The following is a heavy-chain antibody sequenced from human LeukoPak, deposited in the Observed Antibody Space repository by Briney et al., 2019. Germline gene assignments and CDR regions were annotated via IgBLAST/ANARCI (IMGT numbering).Heavy chain of an antibody. CDR1: GGTFSSYA. Sequence: SVKVSCKASGGTFSSYAISRVRQAPGQGLEWVGGIIPIFGTANYAQKFQGRVTITTDESTSTAYMELSSLRSEDTAVYYCATSRMGYCSSTSCYERNGIDYWGQGTLVTVSS. D-gene: IGHD2-2*01. J-gene: IGHJ4*02. V-gene: IGHV1-69*05. CDR2: IIPIFGTA. CDR3: ATSRMGYCSSTSCYERNGIDY.